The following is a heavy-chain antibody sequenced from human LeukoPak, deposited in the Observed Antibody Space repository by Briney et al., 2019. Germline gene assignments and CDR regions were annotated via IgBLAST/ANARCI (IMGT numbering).Heavy chain of an antibody. Sequence: SETLSLTCTVSGGSISSYYWSWIRQPPGKGLEWIGSIYYSGSTNYNPSLKSRVTISVDTSKDQFSLKLSSPTAVDTAVYYCGRGGGSGYVYGWGQGTLVTVSS. CDR2: IYYSGST. CDR1: GGSISSYY. J-gene: IGHJ4*02. V-gene: IGHV4-59*01. CDR3: GRGGGSGYVYG. D-gene: IGHD5-12*01.